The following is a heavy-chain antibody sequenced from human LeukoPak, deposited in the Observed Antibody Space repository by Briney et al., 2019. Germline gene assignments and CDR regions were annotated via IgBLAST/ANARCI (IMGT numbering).Heavy chain of an antibody. J-gene: IGHJ4*02. V-gene: IGHV4-59*01. Sequence: SETLSLTCTVSGGSISSYYWSWIRQPPGKGLEWIGYIYYSGSTNYNPSLKSRVTISVDTSKNQFSLKLSSVTAADTAVYYCARPEDTSVRGVPYIFDYWGQGTLVTVSS. CDR2: IYYSGST. CDR3: ARPEDTSVRGVPYIFDY. CDR1: GGSISSYY. D-gene: IGHD3-10*01.